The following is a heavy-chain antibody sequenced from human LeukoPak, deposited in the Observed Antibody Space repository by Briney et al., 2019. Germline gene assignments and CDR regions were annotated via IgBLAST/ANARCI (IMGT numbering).Heavy chain of an antibody. CDR1: GSSISSGDYY. J-gene: IGHJ4*02. Sequence: SETLSLTCTVSGSSISSGDYYWSSIRQPPGKGLEWIGYIYYSGSTYYNPSLKSRVTISVDTSKNQFSLKLSSVTAADTAVYYCARLYWGVATTKTFDYWGQGTLVTVSS. CDR3: ARLYWGVATTKTFDY. CDR2: IYYSGST. D-gene: IGHD5-12*01. V-gene: IGHV4-30-4*01.